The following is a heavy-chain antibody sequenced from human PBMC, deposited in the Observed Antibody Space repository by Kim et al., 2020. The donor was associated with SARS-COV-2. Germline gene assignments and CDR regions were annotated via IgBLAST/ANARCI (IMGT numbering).Heavy chain of an antibody. CDR3: ARHSRPGYFDWFDWFDP. D-gene: IGHD3-9*01. J-gene: IGHJ5*02. V-gene: IGHV4-39*01. Sequence: LKSRVTISVDTSKNQFSLKLSSVTAADTAVYYCARHSRPGYFDWFDWFDPWGQGTLVTVSS.